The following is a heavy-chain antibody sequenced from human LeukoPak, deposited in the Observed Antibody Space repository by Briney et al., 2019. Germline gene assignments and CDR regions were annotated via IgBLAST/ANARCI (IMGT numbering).Heavy chain of an antibody. J-gene: IGHJ4*02. CDR1: GGSISSSSYY. Sequence: KPSETLSPTCTVSGGSISSSSYYWGWIRQPPGKGLEWIGSIYYSGSTYYNLSLKSRVTISVDTSKNQFSLKLSSVTAADTAVYYCASRVRGGSGQLQATIKNWGQGTLVTISS. CDR3: ASRVRGGSGQLQATIKN. D-gene: IGHD5-24*01. V-gene: IGHV4-39*01. CDR2: IYYSGST.